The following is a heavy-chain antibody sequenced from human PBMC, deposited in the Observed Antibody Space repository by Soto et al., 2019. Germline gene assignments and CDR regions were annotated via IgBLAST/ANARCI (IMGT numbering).Heavy chain of an antibody. CDR2: ISAYNGNT. Sequence: ASVKVSCKASGYTFTSYGISWVRQAPGQGLEWMGWISAYNGNTNYAQKLQGRVTMTTDTSTSTAYMELRSLRSDDTAVYYCARQHQWELGVGYYYGMDVWGQGTTVTVSS. CDR3: ARQHQWELGVGYYYGMDV. CDR1: GYTFTSYG. D-gene: IGHD1-26*01. J-gene: IGHJ6*02. V-gene: IGHV1-18*01.